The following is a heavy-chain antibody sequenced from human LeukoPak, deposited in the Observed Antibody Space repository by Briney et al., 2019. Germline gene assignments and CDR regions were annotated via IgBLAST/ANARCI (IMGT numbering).Heavy chain of an antibody. CDR1: GYSFTTYW. CDR2: IYPGDSDT. V-gene: IGHV5-51*01. J-gene: IGHJ4*02. CDR3: TRQRRSSGWPNDY. D-gene: IGHD6-19*01. Sequence: ESLKISCQGSGYSFTTYWIAWVRQMPGKGPECMGIIYPGDSDTRYSPSFQGHVTITADKTTSTAYLQWSSLRASDNAMYYCTRQRRSSGWPNDYWGQGTLVTVSS.